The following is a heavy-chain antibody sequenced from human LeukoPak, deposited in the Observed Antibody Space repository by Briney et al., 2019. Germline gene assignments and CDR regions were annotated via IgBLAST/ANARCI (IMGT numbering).Heavy chain of an antibody. V-gene: IGHV4-34*01. J-gene: IGHJ5*02. CDR2: INHSGST. CDR3: ARVTGERNRRIAAAGTGRWFDP. Sequence: PSETLSLTCAVYGGSLSGYYWSWIRQPPGKGLEWIGEINHSGSTNYNPSLKSRVTISVDTSKNQFSLKLSSVTAADTAVYYCARVTGERNRRIAAAGTGRWFDPWGQGTLVTVSS. D-gene: IGHD6-13*01. CDR1: GGSLSGYY.